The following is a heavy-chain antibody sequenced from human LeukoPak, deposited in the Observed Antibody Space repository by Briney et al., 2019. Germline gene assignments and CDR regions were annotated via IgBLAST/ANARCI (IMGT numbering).Heavy chain of an antibody. D-gene: IGHD3-3*01. Sequence: ASVKVSCKASGYTFTSYDINWVRQATGQGLEWMGWMNPNSGNTGYAQKFQGRVTITRNTSISAAYMELSSLRSDDTAVYYCARYDFWSGYPYYYYYMDVWGKGATVTVSS. CDR1: GYTFTSYD. J-gene: IGHJ6*03. CDR3: ARYDFWSGYPYYYYYMDV. CDR2: MNPNSGNT. V-gene: IGHV1-8*03.